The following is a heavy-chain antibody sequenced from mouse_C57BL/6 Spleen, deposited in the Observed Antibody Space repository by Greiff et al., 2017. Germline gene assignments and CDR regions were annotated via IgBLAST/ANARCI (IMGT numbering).Heavy chain of an antibody. V-gene: IGHV3-6*01. Sequence: VQLKESGPGLVKPSQSLSLTCSVTGYSITSGYYWNWIRQFPGNKLEWMGYISYDGSNNYNPSLKNRISITRDTSKNQFFLKLNSVTTEDTATYYCAILRRGAMDYWGQGTSVTVSS. CDR2: ISYDGSN. CDR1: GYSITSGYY. D-gene: IGHD2-12*01. J-gene: IGHJ4*01. CDR3: AILRRGAMDY.